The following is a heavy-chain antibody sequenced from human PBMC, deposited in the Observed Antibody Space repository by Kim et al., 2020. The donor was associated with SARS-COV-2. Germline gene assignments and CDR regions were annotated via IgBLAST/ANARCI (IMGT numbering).Heavy chain of an antibody. V-gene: IGHV3-23*01. Sequence: GGSLRLSCAASGFTFSSYAMSWVRQAPGKGLEWVSAISGSGGSTYYADSVKGRFTISRDNSKNTLYLQMNSLRAEDTAVYYCAKDGEGFRLFLGIAAAGVDYWGQGTLVTVSS. CDR3: AKDGEGFRLFLGIAAAGVDY. CDR2: ISGSGGST. J-gene: IGHJ4*02. D-gene: IGHD6-13*01. CDR1: GFTFSSYA.